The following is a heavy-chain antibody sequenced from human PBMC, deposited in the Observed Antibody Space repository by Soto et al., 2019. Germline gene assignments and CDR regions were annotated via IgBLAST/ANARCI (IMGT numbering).Heavy chain of an antibody. CDR3: AKVSRKGSAIDFDY. V-gene: IGHV1-8*01. CDR1: GYTFSNYD. D-gene: IGHD3-10*01. J-gene: IGHJ4*02. Sequence: QVQLVQSGAELKKPGASVKVSCKASGYTFSNYDMNWVRQATGQGPEWIGWVNPNNGDTGYAQKFPGRVTLTTDLSTTTAYMELTSLRSEDTAIYYCAKVSRKGSAIDFDYWGQGTLITVSS. CDR2: VNPNNGDT.